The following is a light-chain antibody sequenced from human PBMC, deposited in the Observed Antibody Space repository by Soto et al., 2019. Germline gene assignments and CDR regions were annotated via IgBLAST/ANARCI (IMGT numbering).Light chain of an antibody. J-gene: IGLJ2*01. CDR1: SSDIGGFIY. CDR2: EVS. CDR3: TSYTRSGPPDVI. Sequence: QSALTQPASVSGSPGQSITISCTGTSSDIGGFIYVSWYQQHPGKAPKLIIFEVSNRPSGVPDRFSGSKSGNTASLTISGLQAEDEADYYCTSYTRSGPPDVIFGGGTKLTVL. V-gene: IGLV2-14*01.